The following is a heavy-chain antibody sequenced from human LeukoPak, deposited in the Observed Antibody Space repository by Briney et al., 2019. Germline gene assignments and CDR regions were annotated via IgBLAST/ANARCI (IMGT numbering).Heavy chain of an antibody. V-gene: IGHV4-59*01. CDR3: ARDHANCSGGSCYLGKFDY. Sequence: SETLSLTCTVSGGSISSYYWSWIRQPPGKGLEWIGYIYYSGSTNYNPSLKSRVTISVDTSKNQFSLKLSSVTAADTAVYYCARDHANCSGGSCYLGKFDYWGQGTLVTVSS. D-gene: IGHD2-15*01. CDR1: GGSISSYY. J-gene: IGHJ4*02. CDR2: IYYSGST.